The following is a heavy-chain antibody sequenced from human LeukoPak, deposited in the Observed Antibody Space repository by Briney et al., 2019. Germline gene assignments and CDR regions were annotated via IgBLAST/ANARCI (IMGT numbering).Heavy chain of an antibody. Sequence: GGSLRLSCSASGFTFSSYAMHWVRQAPGKGLEYVSAISSNGGSTYYADSVKGRFTISRDNSKNTLYLQMSSLRAEDTAVYYCVKGRRITMVRGVKGGAFDIWGQGTMVTVSS. CDR2: ISSNGGST. CDR1: GFTFSSYA. CDR3: VKGRRITMVRGVKGGAFDI. V-gene: IGHV3-64D*06. J-gene: IGHJ3*02. D-gene: IGHD3-10*01.